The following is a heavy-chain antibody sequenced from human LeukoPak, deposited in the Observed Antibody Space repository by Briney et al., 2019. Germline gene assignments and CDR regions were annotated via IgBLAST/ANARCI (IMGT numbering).Heavy chain of an antibody. J-gene: IGHJ4*02. CDR3: ARTYGSGSLDY. CDR2: ISGRGEAI. V-gene: IGHV3-48*01. CDR1: GFTFNKYA. Sequence: GGSLRLSCAASGFTFNKYAIHWVRQAPGKGLEWISYISGRGEAIFYADSVQGRFTISRDNAKNSIYLQMNGLTAEDTAVYYCARTYGSGSLDYGGQGTLVTVSS. D-gene: IGHD2-15*01.